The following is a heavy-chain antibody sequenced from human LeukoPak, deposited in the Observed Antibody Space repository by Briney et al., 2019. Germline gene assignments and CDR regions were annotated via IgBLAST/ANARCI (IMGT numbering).Heavy chain of an antibody. J-gene: IGHJ5*02. CDR3: ARSPYASITMVRGGPSWFDP. V-gene: IGHV5-51*01. D-gene: IGHD3-10*01. CDR1: GYSFTSYW. CDR2: IYPGDSDT. Sequence: GESLKISCKGSGYSFTSYWIGWVRQMPGKGLEWMGIIYPGDSDTRYSPSFQGQVTISADKSISTAYLQWSSLKASDTAMYYCARSPYASITMVRGGPSWFDPWGQGTLVTVSS.